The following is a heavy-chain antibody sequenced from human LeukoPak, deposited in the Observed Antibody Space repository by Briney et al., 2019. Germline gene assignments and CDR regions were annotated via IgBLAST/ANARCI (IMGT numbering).Heavy chain of an antibody. CDR2: ISWNSGSI. V-gene: IGHV3-9*03. Sequence: GGSLRLSCAASGFTFSGSAMHWVRQAPGKGLEWVSGISWNSGSIGYADSVKGRFTISRDNAKNSLYLQMNSLRAEDMALYYCAKGRLPVTATPFDYWGRGTLVTVSS. J-gene: IGHJ4*02. D-gene: IGHD2-21*02. CDR1: GFTFSGSA. CDR3: AKGRLPVTATPFDY.